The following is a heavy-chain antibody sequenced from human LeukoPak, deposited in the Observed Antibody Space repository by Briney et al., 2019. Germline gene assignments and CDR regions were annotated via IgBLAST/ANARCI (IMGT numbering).Heavy chain of an antibody. CDR2: ISAYNGNT. Sequence: GASVKVSCKASGYTFTNDGISWGRQAPGQGLEWMGWISAYNGNTDYAQKVQGRVTMTTDTSTATAYMELRSLRSDDTAVYYCARVTAYCSTTSCHDYWGQGTLVTVSS. CDR3: ARVTAYCSTTSCHDY. D-gene: IGHD2-8*01. V-gene: IGHV1-18*01. J-gene: IGHJ4*02. CDR1: GYTFTNDG.